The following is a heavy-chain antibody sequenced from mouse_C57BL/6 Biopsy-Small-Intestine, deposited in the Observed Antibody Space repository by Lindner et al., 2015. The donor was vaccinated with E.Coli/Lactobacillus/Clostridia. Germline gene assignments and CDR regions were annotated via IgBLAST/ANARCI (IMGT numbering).Heavy chain of an antibody. CDR2: IYPGDGNT. V-gene: IGHV1-82*01. D-gene: IGHD4-1*01. CDR3: ARSENWDWFAY. J-gene: IGHJ3*01. Sequence: VQLQESGPELVKPGASVKISCKASGYAFSSSWMNWVKQRPGKGLEWIGRIYPGDGNTNYNGKFKGKATLTADKSSSTAYMQLNSLTSEDSAVYFCARSENWDWFAYWGQGTSGHCLC. CDR1: GYAFSSSW.